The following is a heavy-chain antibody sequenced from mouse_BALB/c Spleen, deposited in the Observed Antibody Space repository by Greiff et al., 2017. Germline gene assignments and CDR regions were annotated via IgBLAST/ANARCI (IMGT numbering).Heavy chain of an antibody. D-gene: IGHD2-1*01. CDR2: ISSGGSYT. CDR1: GFTFSSYT. Sequence: EVKVEESGGGLVKPGGSLKLSCAASGFTFSSYTMSWVRQTPEKRLEWVATISSGGSYTYYPDSVKGRFTISRDNAKNTLYLQMSSLKSEDTAMYYCTRDGNYVDAMDYWGQGTSVTVSS. V-gene: IGHV5-6-4*01. CDR3: TRDGNYVDAMDY. J-gene: IGHJ4*01.